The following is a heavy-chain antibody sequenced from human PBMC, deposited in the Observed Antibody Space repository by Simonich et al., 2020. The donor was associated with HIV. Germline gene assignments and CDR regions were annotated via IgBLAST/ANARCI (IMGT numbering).Heavy chain of an antibody. V-gene: IGHV3-9*01. CDR2: ISRNSGSI. D-gene: IGHD3-10*01. CDR3: AKDKGAYYGSGSPVY. J-gene: IGHJ4*02. Sequence: EVQLVESGGGLVQPGRSLRLSCAASGFTFDDYAMRWVRQAPGKGLEWVSGISRNSGSIGYADSVKGRFTISRDNAKNSLYLQMNSLRAEDTALYYCAKDKGAYYGSGSPVYWGQGTLVTVSS. CDR1: GFTFDDYA.